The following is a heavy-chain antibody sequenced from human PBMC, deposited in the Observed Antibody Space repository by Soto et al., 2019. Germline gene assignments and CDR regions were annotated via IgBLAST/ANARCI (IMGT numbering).Heavy chain of an antibody. V-gene: IGHV4-34*01. J-gene: IGHJ6*02. Sequence: PSETLSLTCAVYGGSFSGYYWSWIRQPPGKGLEWIGEINHSGSTNYNPSLKSRVTISVDTSKNQFSLKLSSVTAADTAVYYCARDSPTMKVMLYYYYGLDVWGQGTTVTVSS. CDR2: INHSGST. D-gene: IGHD3-22*01. CDR1: GGSFSGYY. CDR3: ARDSPTMKVMLYYYYGLDV.